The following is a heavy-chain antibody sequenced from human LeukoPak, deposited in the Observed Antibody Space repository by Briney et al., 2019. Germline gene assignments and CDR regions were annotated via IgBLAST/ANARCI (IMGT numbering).Heavy chain of an antibody. CDR3: ARGISGYDFWSGYYSWGMDV. Sequence: ASVKVSCKASGYTFTGYYMRWVRQAPGQGLEWMGWINPNSGGTNYAQKLQGRVTMTTDTSTSTAYMELRSLRSDDTAVYYCARGISGYDFWSGYYSWGMDVWGQGTTVTVSS. CDR2: INPNSGGT. V-gene: IGHV1-2*02. CDR1: GYTFTGYY. J-gene: IGHJ6*02. D-gene: IGHD3-3*01.